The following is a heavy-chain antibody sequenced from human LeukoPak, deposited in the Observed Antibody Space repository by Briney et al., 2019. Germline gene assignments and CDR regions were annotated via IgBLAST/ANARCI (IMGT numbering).Heavy chain of an antibody. V-gene: IGHV3-23*01. D-gene: IGHD3-3*01. CDR2: ISGSGDST. CDR1: GFTFSSYA. J-gene: IGHJ4*02. CDR3: AKHGSIFGVVPFDY. Sequence: GESLRLSCAASGFTFSSYAMSWVRQAPGKGLEWVSAISGSGDSTYYTDSVKGRFTISRDNSKNTLYPQMNSLRAEDTAVYYCAKHGSIFGVVPFDYWGQGSLVTVSS.